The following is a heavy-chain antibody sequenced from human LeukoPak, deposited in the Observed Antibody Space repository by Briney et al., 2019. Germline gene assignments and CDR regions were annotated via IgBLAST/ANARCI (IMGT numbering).Heavy chain of an antibody. CDR1: GYTFTNYW. CDR3: ARLGTAIVARHFDF. CDR2: IYPGDPDT. Sequence: GESLKISCKASGYTFTNYWIGWVGQMPGKDLEWMGTIYPGDPDTRYSPSFQGQVSISADKSTNTAYLQWSSLKASDTAIYYCARLGTAIVARHFDFWGQGTLVTVSS. D-gene: IGHD5-18*01. V-gene: IGHV5-51*01. J-gene: IGHJ4*02.